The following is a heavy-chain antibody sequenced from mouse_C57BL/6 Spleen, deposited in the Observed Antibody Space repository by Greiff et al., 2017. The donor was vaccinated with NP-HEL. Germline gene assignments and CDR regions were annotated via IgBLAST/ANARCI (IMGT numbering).Heavy chain of an antibody. CDR2: FYPGSGSI. J-gene: IGHJ4*01. Sequence: QVHVKQSGAELVKPGASVKLSCKASGYTFTEYTIHWVKQRSGQGLEWIGWFYPGSGSIKYNEKFKDKATLTADKSSSTVYMELSRLTSEDSAVYFCARHEDYYGSKGLHAMDYWGQGTSVTVSS. CDR3: ARHEDYYGSKGLHAMDY. V-gene: IGHV1-62-2*01. CDR1: GYTFTEYT. D-gene: IGHD1-1*01.